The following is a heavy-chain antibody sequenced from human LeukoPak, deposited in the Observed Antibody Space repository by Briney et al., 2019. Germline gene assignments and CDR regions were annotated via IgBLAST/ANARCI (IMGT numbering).Heavy chain of an antibody. V-gene: IGHV3-15*01. CDR3: ARSGVWFGEYLDAFDI. J-gene: IGHJ3*02. Sequence: GGSLRLSCAASGFTFSNAWMSWVRQAPGKGLEWVGRIKSKTDGGTTDYAAPVKGRFTISRDDSKNTLYLQMNSLKTEDTAVYYCARSGVWFGEYLDAFDIWGQGTMVTVSS. CDR2: IKSKTDGGTT. CDR1: GFTFSNAW. D-gene: IGHD3-10*01.